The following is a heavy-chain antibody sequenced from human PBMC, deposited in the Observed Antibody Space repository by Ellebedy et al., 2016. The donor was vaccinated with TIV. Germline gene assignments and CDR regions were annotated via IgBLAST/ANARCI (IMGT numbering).Heavy chain of an antibody. V-gene: IGHV4-34*01. CDR2: INHSGST. Sequence: MPGGSLRLSCAVYGGSFSGYYWSWIRQPPGKGLEWIGEINHSGSTNYHPSLKSLVTIPVDTSKNQFSLKLSSVTAADTAVYYCGRVTRWLQFGYWGQGTLVTVSS. CDR1: GGSFSGYY. D-gene: IGHD5-24*01. CDR3: GRVTRWLQFGY. J-gene: IGHJ4*02.